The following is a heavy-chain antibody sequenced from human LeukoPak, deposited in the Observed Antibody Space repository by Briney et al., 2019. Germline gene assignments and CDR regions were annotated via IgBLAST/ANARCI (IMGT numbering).Heavy chain of an antibody. CDR1: GGSISPYY. V-gene: IGHV4-59*01. CDR2: IYYSGNT. D-gene: IGHD3-10*02. CDR3: ARSTGSTMFIDY. Sequence: NPSETLSLTCTVSGGSISPYYWSWIRQPPGKGLEWLGYIYYSGNTDYNPSLKSRVAISVDTSKNQFSLKLSSVTAADTAVYYCARSTGSTMFIDYWGQGTPVTVSS. J-gene: IGHJ4*02.